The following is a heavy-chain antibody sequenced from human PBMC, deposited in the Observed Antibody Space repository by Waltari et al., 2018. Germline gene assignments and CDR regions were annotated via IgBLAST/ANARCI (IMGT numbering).Heavy chain of an antibody. Sequence: EVQLLESGGGLVQPGGSLRLSCAASGFTFSSYALSWVRQAQGKGLEWVSVIYSGGSSTYYADSVKGRFTISRDNSKNTLYLQMNSLRAEDTAVYYCAKGGDCSGGSCYFGYWGQGTLVTVSS. V-gene: IGHV3-23*03. CDR1: GFTFSSYA. CDR3: AKGGDCSGGSCYFGY. J-gene: IGHJ4*02. CDR2: IYSGGSST. D-gene: IGHD2-15*01.